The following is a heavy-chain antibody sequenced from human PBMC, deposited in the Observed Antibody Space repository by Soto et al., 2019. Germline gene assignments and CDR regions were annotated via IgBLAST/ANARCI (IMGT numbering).Heavy chain of an antibody. D-gene: IGHD5-18*01. CDR3: ARIEYSDGTHFYYSYGMDV. V-gene: IGHV2-26*01. Sequence: QVTLKESGPVLVKPTETLTLTCTVSGFSLSNARMGVSWIRQPPGKALEWLAHIFSNDEKSYSTSLKSRLTIAKDTSKSQVVLTMNNMYPVDTATYYCARIEYSDGTHFYYSYGMDVWGQGTTVTVSS. CDR1: GFSLSNARMG. CDR2: IFSNDEK. J-gene: IGHJ6*02.